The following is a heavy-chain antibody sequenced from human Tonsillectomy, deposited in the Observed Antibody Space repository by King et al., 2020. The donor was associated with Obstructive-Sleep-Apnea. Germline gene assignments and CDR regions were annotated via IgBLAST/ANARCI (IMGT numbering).Heavy chain of an antibody. J-gene: IGHJ4*02. Sequence: VQLVESGGGLVQPGRSLRLSCAASGFTFDDYAMRWVREAPGKVLEWVSGISVNSGSIGDGDFVKGRLTISRYNAKNSLYLQMNSLRAEDTALYYCAKGRRGYSYGQYYFDYWGQGTLVTVSS. CDR2: ISVNSGSI. D-gene: IGHD5-18*01. CDR3: AKGRRGYSYGQYYFDY. V-gene: IGHV3-9*01. CDR1: GFTFDDYA.